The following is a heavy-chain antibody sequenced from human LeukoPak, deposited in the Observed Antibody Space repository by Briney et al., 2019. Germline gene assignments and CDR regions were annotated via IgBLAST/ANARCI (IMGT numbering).Heavy chain of an antibody. D-gene: IGHD3-16*02. CDR2: INHSGST. CDR1: GGSFSGYY. Sequence: PSETLSLTCAVYGGSFSGYYWSWIRQPPGKGLEWIGEINHSGSTNYNPSLKSRVTISVDTSKNQFSLKLSSVTAADTAVYYCARASRDYVWGSYRRAFDYWGQGTLVTVSS. V-gene: IGHV4-34*01. J-gene: IGHJ4*02. CDR3: ARASRDYVWGSYRRAFDY.